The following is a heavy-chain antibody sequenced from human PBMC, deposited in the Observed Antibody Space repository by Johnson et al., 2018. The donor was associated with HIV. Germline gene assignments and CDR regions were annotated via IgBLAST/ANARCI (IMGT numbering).Heavy chain of an antibody. Sequence: QMLLVESGGGLVQPGGSLRLSCAASGFTFSSYAMHWVRQAPGKGLEWVAVISYDGSNKYYADSVKGRFTIPRDHSKNTLYLQMNSLRAEDTAVYYCARDLPSNYYDSSGYYPDAFDIWGQGTMVTVSS. J-gene: IGHJ3*02. CDR3: ARDLPSNYYDSSGYYPDAFDI. CDR2: ISYDGSNK. D-gene: IGHD3-22*01. CDR1: GFTFSSYA. V-gene: IGHV3-30*04.